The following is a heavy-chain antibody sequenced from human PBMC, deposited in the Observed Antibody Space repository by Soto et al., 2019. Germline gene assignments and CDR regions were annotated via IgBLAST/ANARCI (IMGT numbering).Heavy chain of an antibody. V-gene: IGHV3-23*01. D-gene: IGHD1-26*01. CDR3: ARVSLGASTITDYYYYGMDV. CDR1: GFTFISYV. J-gene: IGHJ6*02. Sequence: EVQLLESGGHLVQPGGSLRLSCAASGFTFISYVMSWVRQAPAKGLEWVSGLDSTGGSTYYADSVKGRFTISRDNSKNTLYLQMSSLRAEDTAVYYCARVSLGASTITDYYYYGMDVWGHGTTVTVSS. CDR2: LDSTGGST.